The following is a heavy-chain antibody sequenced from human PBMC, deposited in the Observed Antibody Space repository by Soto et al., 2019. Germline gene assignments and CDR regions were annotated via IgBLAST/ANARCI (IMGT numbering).Heavy chain of an antibody. V-gene: IGHV1-18*01. D-gene: IGHD3-22*01. CDR3: ARGALGYDSRGYYFDY. J-gene: IGHJ4*02. Sequence: ASVKVSCKASGYTFTTYGIAWVRQAPGQGFEWTGWISTYSGLTKYAEKFQGRVTMTTDTSTSTADMELKTLRSDDTAVYFCARGALGYDSRGYYFDYWGQGTLVAVSS. CDR1: GYTFTTYG. CDR2: ISTYSGLT.